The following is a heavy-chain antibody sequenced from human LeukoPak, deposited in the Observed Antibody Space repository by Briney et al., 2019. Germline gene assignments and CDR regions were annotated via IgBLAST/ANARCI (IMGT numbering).Heavy chain of an antibody. Sequence: GRSLRLSCAASGFTFSNYGMHWVRQAPGKGLEWVAVIWYDGSNKYYADSVKGRFTISRDNSKNTLYLQMNSLRAEDTAVYYCVRDARQGETVVVRYWGQGTLVTVSS. D-gene: IGHD2-15*01. J-gene: IGHJ4*02. CDR3: VRDARQGETVVVRY. V-gene: IGHV3-33*01. CDR1: GFTFSNYG. CDR2: IWYDGSNK.